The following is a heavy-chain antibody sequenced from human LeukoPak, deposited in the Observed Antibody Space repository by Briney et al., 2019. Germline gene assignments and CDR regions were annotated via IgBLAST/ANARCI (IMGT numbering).Heavy chain of an antibody. CDR2: IIPIFGTA. Sequence: SVKVSCKASGYTFTTYGISWVRQAPGQGLEWMGGIIPIFGTANYAQKFQGRVTITADESMSTAYMELSSLRSEDTAVYYCARVVAAAGHDAFDIWGQGTMVTVSS. V-gene: IGHV1-69*13. D-gene: IGHD6-13*01. J-gene: IGHJ3*02. CDR3: ARVVAAAGHDAFDI. CDR1: GYTFTTYG.